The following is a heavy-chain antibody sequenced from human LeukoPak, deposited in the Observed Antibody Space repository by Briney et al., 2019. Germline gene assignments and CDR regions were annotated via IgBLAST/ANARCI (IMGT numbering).Heavy chain of an antibody. CDR2: IYPGDSDT. D-gene: IGHD2-15*01. CDR1: GYSFTSYW. CDR3: ARLDCSGGSCYYYYYGMDV. J-gene: IGHJ6*02. Sequence: ESLKISCKGSGYSFTSYWIGWVRQMPGKGLEWMGIIYPGDSDTRYSPSFQGQVTISADKSISTAYLQWSSLKASDTAMYYCARLDCSGGSCYYYYYGMDVWGQGTTVIVSS. V-gene: IGHV5-51*01.